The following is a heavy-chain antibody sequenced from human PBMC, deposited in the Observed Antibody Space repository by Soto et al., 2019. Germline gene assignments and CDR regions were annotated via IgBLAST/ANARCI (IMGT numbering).Heavy chain of an antibody. CDR3: VEAAAAIQYDMDV. D-gene: IGHD2-21*02. CDR2: ISYDGSNK. Sequence: QVQLVESGGGVVQPGRSLRLSCAASGSTFSSYGMHWVRQAPGKGLEWVAVISYDGSNKYYADSVKGRFTICRDNCKNSLNLQLNSPSAKATAVYYCVEAAAAIQYDMDVWGQGTTVTVSS. J-gene: IGHJ6*02. V-gene: IGHV3-30*03. CDR1: GSTFSSYG.